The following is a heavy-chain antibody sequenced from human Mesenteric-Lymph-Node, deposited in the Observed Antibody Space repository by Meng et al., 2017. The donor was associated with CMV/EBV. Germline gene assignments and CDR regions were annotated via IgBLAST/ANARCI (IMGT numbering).Heavy chain of an antibody. J-gene: IGHJ4*02. CDR3: ARDGGYCSGGNCNPMAIDF. Sequence: GESLKISCVASGFTFSSYLMSWVRQAPGKGLEWVANIKQDGSEKYYVDSVKGRFTISRDNAKNSLYLQMNSLRAEDTAVYYCARDGGYCSGGNCNPMAIDFWGQGTPVTVSS. V-gene: IGHV3-7*01. D-gene: IGHD2-15*01. CDR2: IKQDGSEK. CDR1: GFTFSSYL.